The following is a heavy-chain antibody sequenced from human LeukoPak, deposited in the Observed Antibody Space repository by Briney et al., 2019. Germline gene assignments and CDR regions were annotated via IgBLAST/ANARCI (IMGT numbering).Heavy chain of an antibody. Sequence: SETLSLTCAVYGGSFSDYYWSWIRQPPGKGLEWIGEINHSGNTNYNPSLKSRVTISVDKSKNQFSLKLSSVTAADTAVYYCAGKTMIPTGMDVWGQGTTVTVSS. CDR3: AGKTMIPTGMDV. V-gene: IGHV4-34*01. CDR1: GGSFSDYY. D-gene: IGHD3-22*01. CDR2: INHSGNT. J-gene: IGHJ6*02.